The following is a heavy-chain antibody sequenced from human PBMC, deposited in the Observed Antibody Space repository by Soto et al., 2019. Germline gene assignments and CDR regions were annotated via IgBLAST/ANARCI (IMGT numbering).Heavy chain of an antibody. Sequence: GGSLRLSCAAPGFNFNIHALHWIRQAPGEGLEWVAVMSPGGNSQYYADSVKGRFTISRDTSKSTLYLQMTSLRPEDTAVYYCASGAAFYYDTSRYWGQGTLVTVSS. D-gene: IGHD3-22*01. CDR3: ASGAAFYYDTSRY. CDR1: GFNFNIHA. CDR2: MSPGGNSQ. J-gene: IGHJ4*02. V-gene: IGHV3-30-3*01.